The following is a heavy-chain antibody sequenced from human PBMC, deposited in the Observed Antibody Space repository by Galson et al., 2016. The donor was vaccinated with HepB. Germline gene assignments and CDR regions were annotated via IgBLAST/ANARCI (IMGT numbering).Heavy chain of an antibody. D-gene: IGHD6-19*01. CDR3: TTEGAIDVAGWDYYYYYGLDV. V-gene: IGHV3-15*07. CDR1: GFTFSNVW. CDR2: IKSKTDGETA. Sequence: SLRLSCAASGFTFSNVWMNWVRQAPGKGLEWVGRIKSKTDGETADYAAPVKGRFTISRDDSKNTLHLQMNSLKIEDTGVYYCTTEGAIDVAGWDYYYYYGLDVWGQGATVTVSS. J-gene: IGHJ6*02.